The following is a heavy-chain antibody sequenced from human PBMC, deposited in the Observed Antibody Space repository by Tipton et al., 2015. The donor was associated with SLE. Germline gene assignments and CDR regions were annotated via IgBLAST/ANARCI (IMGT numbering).Heavy chain of an antibody. Sequence: TLSLTCSVSGVSISRGSYFWTWIRQPAGKGLEWVGHIFSTGITDYNPSLKSRVSISADKSKNQFSLNLDSMTAADTAVYYCARGPFQRWPPGAYWGQGTLVTVSS. CDR1: GVSISRGSYF. J-gene: IGHJ4*02. CDR3: ARGPFQRWPPGAY. CDR2: IFSTGIT. V-gene: IGHV4-61*09. D-gene: IGHD6-19*01.